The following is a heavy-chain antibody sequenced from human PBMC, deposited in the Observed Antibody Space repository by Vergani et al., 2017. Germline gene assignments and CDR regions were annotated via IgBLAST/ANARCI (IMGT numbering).Heavy chain of an antibody. J-gene: IGHJ4*02. CDR2: ITSGSTTT. D-gene: IGHD6-6*01. Sequence: EVLLVESGGGLVQPGGSLILSCAASGFNFRTYAINWVRQAPGKGLEWFSYITSGSTTTYYADSLKGRFTISRDKVKKLLYLDINSLRAEDTAVYYCARDSDLVAPDARFDYWGQGTLVTVSS. CDR3: ARDSDLVAPDARFDY. V-gene: IGHV3-48*01. CDR1: GFNFRTYA.